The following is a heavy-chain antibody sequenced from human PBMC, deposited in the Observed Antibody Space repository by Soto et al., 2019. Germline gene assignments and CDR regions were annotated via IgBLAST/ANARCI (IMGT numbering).Heavy chain of an antibody. CDR2: IWFDGSNK. D-gene: IGHD3-3*01. V-gene: IGHV3-33*01. CDR3: ARDLDVWSGYYLFDY. J-gene: IGHJ4*02. CDR1: GFTFSSYG. Sequence: QVQLVESGGGVVQPGRSLRLSCAASGFTFSSYGMHWVRQAPGKGLEWVAVIWFDGSNKYYADSVKGRFTISRDNSKNTLYLQMNSLRAHDTAIYFCARDLDVWSGYYLFDYWGQGTLVTVSS.